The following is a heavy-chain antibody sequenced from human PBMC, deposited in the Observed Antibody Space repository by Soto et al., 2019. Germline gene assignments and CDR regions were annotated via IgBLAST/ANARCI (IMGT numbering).Heavy chain of an antibody. CDR1: GYNFTSHY. J-gene: IGHJ6*02. V-gene: IGHV1-46*01. Sequence: ASVKVSCKASGYNFTSHYMHWVRQAPGQGLESMGIIYPRGGTTIYAQKFQGRVTMTRDTSTHTFYMELSSLRSEDTAMYYCARVGYSSTGTTFHYHGLDVWGQGTTFTVSS. CDR2: IYPRGGTT. D-gene: IGHD3-22*01. CDR3: ARVGYSSTGTTFHYHGLDV.